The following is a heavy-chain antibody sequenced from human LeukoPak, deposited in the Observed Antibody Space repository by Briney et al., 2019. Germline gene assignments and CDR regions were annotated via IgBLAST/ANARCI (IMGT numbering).Heavy chain of an antibody. V-gene: IGHV4-34*01. Sequence: SETLSLTCAVYGGSFSGYYWSWIRQPPGKGLEWIGSIYYSGSTYYNPSLKSRVTISVDTSKNQFSLKLSSVTAADTAVYYCARRFRGKYYYFDYWGQGTLVTVSS. J-gene: IGHJ4*02. CDR2: IYYSGST. D-gene: IGHD3-16*01. CDR3: ARRFRGKYYYFDY. CDR1: GGSFSGYY.